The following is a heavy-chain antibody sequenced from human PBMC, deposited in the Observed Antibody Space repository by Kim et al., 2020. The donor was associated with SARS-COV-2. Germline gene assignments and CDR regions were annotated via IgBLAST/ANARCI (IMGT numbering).Heavy chain of an antibody. D-gene: IGHD1-26*01. CDR2: INPNSGGT. CDR3: ARDRSIVGATGYFDY. V-gene: IGHV1-2*02. J-gene: IGHJ4*02. Sequence: ASVKVSCKASGYTFTGYYMHWVRQAPGQGLEWMGWINPNSGGTNYAQKFQGRVTMTRDTSISTAYMELSRLRSDDTAVYYCARDRSIVGATGYFDYWGQGTLVTVSS. CDR1: GYTFTGYY.